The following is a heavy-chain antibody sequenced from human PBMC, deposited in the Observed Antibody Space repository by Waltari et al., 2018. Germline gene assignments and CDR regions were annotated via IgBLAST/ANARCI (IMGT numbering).Heavy chain of an antibody. Sequence: QVQLVQSGAEVTKPGASVKVSCKASGYTFTGYYMHWVRQATGQGLEWMGRINPNSGGTNYAQKFQGRVTMTRDTSSSTAYMELSRLRSDDTAVYYCAREIVGATLFSNAFDIWGQGTMVTVSS. CDR2: INPNSGGT. CDR3: AREIVGATLFSNAFDI. CDR1: GYTFTGYY. V-gene: IGHV1-2*06. J-gene: IGHJ3*02. D-gene: IGHD1-26*01.